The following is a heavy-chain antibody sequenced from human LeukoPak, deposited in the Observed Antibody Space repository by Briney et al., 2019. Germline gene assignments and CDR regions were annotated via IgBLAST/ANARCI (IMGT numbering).Heavy chain of an antibody. CDR2: IIPVFGTA. Sequence: SVKVSCKASGGTFSSYAISWVRQAPGQGLEWMGGIIPVFGTANYAQKFQGRVTITTDESTSTAYMELSSLRSEDTAVYYCASDTAGYCSGGSCYPYYWGQGTLVTVSS. J-gene: IGHJ4*02. CDR3: ASDTAGYCSGGSCYPYY. CDR1: GGTFSSYA. V-gene: IGHV1-69*05. D-gene: IGHD2-15*01.